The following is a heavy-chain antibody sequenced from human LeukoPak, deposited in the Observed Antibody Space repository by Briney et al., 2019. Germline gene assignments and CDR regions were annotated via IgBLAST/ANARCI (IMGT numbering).Heavy chain of an antibody. CDR1: GFTFDDYA. CDR3: AKDRGPYYYYYYMDV. D-gene: IGHD3/OR15-3a*01. V-gene: IGHV3-43*02. Sequence: GGSLRLSCAASGFTFDDYAMHWVRQAPGKGLEWVSLISGDGGSTYYADSVKGRFTISRDNSKNSLYLQMNSLRTEDTALYYRAKDRGPYYYYYYMDVWGKGTTVTVSS. J-gene: IGHJ6*03. CDR2: ISGDGGST.